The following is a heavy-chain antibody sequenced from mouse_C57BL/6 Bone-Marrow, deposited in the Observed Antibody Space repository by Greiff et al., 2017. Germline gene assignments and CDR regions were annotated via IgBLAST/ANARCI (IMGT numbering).Heavy chain of an antibody. V-gene: IGHV6-6*01. Sequence: EVKLMESGGGLVQPGGSMKLSCAASGFTFSDAWMDWVRQSPEKGLEWVAEIRNKANNHATYYAESVKGRFTISRDDSKSSVYLQMNSLRAEDTGIYYCTGITTVVAPYAMDYWGQGTSVTVSS. D-gene: IGHD1-1*01. CDR3: TGITTVVAPYAMDY. J-gene: IGHJ4*01. CDR1: GFTFSDAW. CDR2: IRNKANNHAT.